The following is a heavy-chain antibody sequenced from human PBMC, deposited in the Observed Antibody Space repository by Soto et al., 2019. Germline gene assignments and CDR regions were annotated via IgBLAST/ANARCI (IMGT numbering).Heavy chain of an antibody. J-gene: IGHJ3*02. V-gene: IGHV3-21*01. CDR1: GFTFSSYG. Sequence: GGSLRLSCEASGFTFSSYGMHWVRQAPGKGLEWVSSISAGGRSIFYADSMKGRSTVSRDNAKSSLYLQMNSLRADDTAVYYYARSTPDNPFDIWGQGTMVTVS. CDR2: ISAGGRSI. CDR3: ARSTPDNPFDI. D-gene: IGHD2-15*01.